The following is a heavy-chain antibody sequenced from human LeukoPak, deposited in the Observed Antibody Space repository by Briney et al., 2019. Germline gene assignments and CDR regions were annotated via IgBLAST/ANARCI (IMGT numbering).Heavy chain of an antibody. J-gene: IGHJ3*02. CDR1: GYTFTGYY. D-gene: IGHD1-7*01. CDR2: INPNSGGT. CDR3: ARVELTSSGAFDI. V-gene: IGHV1-2*02. Sequence: GASVKVSCKASGYTFTGYYMHWVRQAPGQGLEWMGWINPNSGGTNYAQKFQGRVTMTRDTSISTAYMELSRLRSDDTAVYYCARVELTSSGAFDIWGQGTMVTVSS.